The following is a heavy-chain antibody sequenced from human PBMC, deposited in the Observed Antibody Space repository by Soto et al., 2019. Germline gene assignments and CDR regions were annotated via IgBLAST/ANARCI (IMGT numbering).Heavy chain of an antibody. Sequence: GQLVESGGDFVQPGESLRLSCVASQFHFDVYSMHWVRQAPGKGLEWVSYIRHTTSATFYADAVKGRFTISRDNRKNSLFLQMNSLRDDDTGVYFCARDRGSSGMFELDVWGPGTLVTVSS. CDR3: ARDRGSSGMFELDV. D-gene: IGHD6-19*01. J-gene: IGHJ3*01. CDR2: IRHTTSAT. CDR1: QFHFDVYS. V-gene: IGHV3-48*02.